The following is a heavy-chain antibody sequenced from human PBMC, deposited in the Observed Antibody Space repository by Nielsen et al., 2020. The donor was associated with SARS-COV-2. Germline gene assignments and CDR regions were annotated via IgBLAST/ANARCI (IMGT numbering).Heavy chain of an antibody. Sequence: VRQMPGKGLEWMGIIYPGDSDTRYSPSFQGQVTISADKSIGTAYLQWSSLKASDTAMYYCARQGPLGYSYGYSDYWGQGTLVTVSS. D-gene: IGHD5-18*01. CDR3: ARQGPLGYSYGYSDY. CDR2: IYPGDSDT. J-gene: IGHJ4*02. V-gene: IGHV5-51*01.